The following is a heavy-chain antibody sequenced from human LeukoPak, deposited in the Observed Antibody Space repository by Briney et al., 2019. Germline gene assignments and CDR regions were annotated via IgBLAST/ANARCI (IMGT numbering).Heavy chain of an antibody. CDR1: GYSFTSYW. CDR2: IYPGDSDT. J-gene: IGHJ4*02. CDR3: ARSVDRRWLQLDDY. Sequence: RGESLKISCKGSGYSFTSYWIGWVRQMPGKGLEWMGIIYPGDSDTRYSPSFQGQVTISADKSISTAYLQWSSLKASDTAMCYCARSVDRRWLQLDDYWGQGTLVTVSS. V-gene: IGHV5-51*01. D-gene: IGHD5-24*01.